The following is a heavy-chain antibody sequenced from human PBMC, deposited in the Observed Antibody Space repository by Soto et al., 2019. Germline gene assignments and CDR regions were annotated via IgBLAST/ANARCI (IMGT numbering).Heavy chain of an antibody. D-gene: IGHD3-10*01. CDR3: ARGSKIWFGEIGAFDI. Sequence: SEPLSLTCAVYGGSFSGYYWSWIRQPPGKGLEWIGEINHSGSTNYNPSLKSRVTISVDTSKNQFSLKLSSVTAADTAVYYCARGSKIWFGEIGAFDIWGQGTMVTVSS. J-gene: IGHJ3*02. CDR1: GGSFSGYY. V-gene: IGHV4-34*01. CDR2: INHSGST.